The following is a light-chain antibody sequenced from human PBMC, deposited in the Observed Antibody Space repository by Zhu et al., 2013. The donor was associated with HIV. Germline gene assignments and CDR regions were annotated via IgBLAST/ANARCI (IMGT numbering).Light chain of an antibody. Sequence: EIVLTQSPGTLSLSPGERATLSCRASQSASRNYLAWYQHKPGQAPRLVIYGTSTRATGIPDRFSGSGSGTDFSLTINRLEPEDYGVYYCQQYDPSDARFTFGPGTKVXI. V-gene: IGKV3-20*01. J-gene: IGKJ3*01. CDR2: GTS. CDR3: QQYDPSDARFT. CDR1: QSASRNY.